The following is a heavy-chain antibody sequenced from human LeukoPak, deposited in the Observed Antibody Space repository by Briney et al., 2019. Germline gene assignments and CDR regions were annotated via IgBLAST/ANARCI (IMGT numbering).Heavy chain of an antibody. CDR2: ISSSSSYI. CDR1: GFTFSSYS. D-gene: IGHD3-10*01. Sequence: GGSLRLSCAASGFTFSSYSMNWVRQAPGKGLEWVSSISSSSSYIYYADSVKGRFTISRDNAKNSLYLQMNSLRAEDTAVYYCARGPIILWFGELLPGDYYMDVWGKGTTVTISS. CDR3: ARGPIILWFGELLPGDYYMDV. V-gene: IGHV3-21*01. J-gene: IGHJ6*03.